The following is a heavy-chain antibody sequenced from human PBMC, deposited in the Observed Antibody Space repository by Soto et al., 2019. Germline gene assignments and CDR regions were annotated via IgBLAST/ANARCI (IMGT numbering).Heavy chain of an antibody. CDR2: ISYDGSNK. D-gene: IGHD2-15*01. Sequence: QVQLVESRGGVVQPGRSLRLSCAASGFTFSSYGMHWVRQAPGKGLEWVAVISYDGSNKYYADSVKGRFTISRDNSKNTLYLQMNSLRAEDTAVYYCAKKGPDCSGGSCHYYFDYWGQGTLVTVSS. J-gene: IGHJ4*02. CDR3: AKKGPDCSGGSCHYYFDY. CDR1: GFTFSSYG. V-gene: IGHV3-30*18.